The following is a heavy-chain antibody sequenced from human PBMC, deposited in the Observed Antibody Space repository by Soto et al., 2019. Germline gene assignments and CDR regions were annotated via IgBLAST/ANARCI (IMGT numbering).Heavy chain of an antibody. Sequence: GGSLRLSCAASGFTVGNNYMSWVRQAPGKGLEWVSLIYSTGTTKYADSVKGRFTVSRDNAKNTLYLQMNSLRAEDTAVYYCAKDGRGSGSHYNSFGYWGQGTLVTVSS. D-gene: IGHD3-10*01. CDR1: GFTVGNNY. CDR2: IYSTGTT. CDR3: AKDGRGSGSHYNSFGY. V-gene: IGHV3-53*01. J-gene: IGHJ4*02.